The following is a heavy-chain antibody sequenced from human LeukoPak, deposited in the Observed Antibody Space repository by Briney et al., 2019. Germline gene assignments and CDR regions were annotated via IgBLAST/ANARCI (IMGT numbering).Heavy chain of an antibody. V-gene: IGHV4-39*07. CDR2: IYYSGST. CDR3: ARALPRDYGMDV. CDR1: GGSISSSSYY. Sequence: KPSETLSLTCTVSGGSISSSSYYWGWIRQPPGKGLEWIGSIYYSGSTYYNPSLKSRVTISVDTSKNQFSLKLSSVTAADTAVYYCARALPRDYGMDVWGQGTTVTVSS. J-gene: IGHJ6*02.